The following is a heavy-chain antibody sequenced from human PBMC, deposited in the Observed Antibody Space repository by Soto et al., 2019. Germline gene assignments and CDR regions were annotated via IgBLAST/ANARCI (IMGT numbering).Heavy chain of an antibody. D-gene: IGHD5-18*01. Sequence: QIQLVQSGPDVKKPGASVKVSCKASGYTFSTYGLSWVRQAPGQGLEWMGWISGYNGLTNYAQKFRGRVTLTTDTSEIKPYMELRSLRPHDTAMYYCARDNRKELWVEGLNAMDVRGQGTTVTVSS. CDR1: GYTFSTYG. CDR2: ISGYNGLT. V-gene: IGHV1-18*01. CDR3: ARDNRKELWVEGLNAMDV. J-gene: IGHJ6*02.